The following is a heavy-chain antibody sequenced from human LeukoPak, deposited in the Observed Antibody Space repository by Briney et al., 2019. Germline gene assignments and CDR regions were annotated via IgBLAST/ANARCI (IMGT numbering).Heavy chain of an antibody. Sequence: GGSLRLSCAASGFTFRSYWMSWVRQAPGKGLEWVANIKQDGSEKYYVDSVKGRFTISRDNAKNSLYLQMNSLRAEDTAVYYCTSRVVVPAAISDYWGQGTLVTVSS. CDR3: TSRVVVPAAISDY. D-gene: IGHD2-2*01. CDR1: GFTFRSYW. CDR2: IKQDGSEK. V-gene: IGHV3-7*03. J-gene: IGHJ4*02.